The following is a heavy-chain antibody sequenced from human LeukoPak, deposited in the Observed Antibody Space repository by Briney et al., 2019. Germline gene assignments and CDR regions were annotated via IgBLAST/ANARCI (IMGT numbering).Heavy chain of an antibody. J-gene: IGHJ4*02. V-gene: IGHV4-59*08. Sequence: PSETLSLTCTVSGGSISSYYWSWIRQPPGKGLEWIGYIYYSGSTNYNPSLKSRVTISVDTSKNQFSLKLSSVTAADTAVYYCAILGGYENYFDYWGQGTLVTVSS. CDR2: IYYSGST. D-gene: IGHD5-12*01. CDR1: GGSISSYY. CDR3: AILGGYENYFDY.